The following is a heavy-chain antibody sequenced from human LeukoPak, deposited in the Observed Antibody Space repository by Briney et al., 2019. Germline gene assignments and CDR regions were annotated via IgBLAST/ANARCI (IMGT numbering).Heavy chain of an antibody. J-gene: IGHJ4*02. V-gene: IGHV3-23*01. CDR1: GFTFSSYA. Sequence: GGSLRLSCAASGFTFSSYAMSWVRQAPGKGMEWVSAISGSGGSTSYTDSVKGGLTISRDNSKNTLYLQMNSLRAEDTAVYYCAKLGIGYSSGWYPFDYWGQGTLVTVSS. CDR2: ISGSGGST. CDR3: AKLGIGYSSGWYPFDY. D-gene: IGHD6-19*01.